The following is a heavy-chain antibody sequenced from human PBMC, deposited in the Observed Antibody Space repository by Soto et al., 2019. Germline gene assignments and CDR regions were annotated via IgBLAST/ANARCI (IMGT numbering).Heavy chain of an antibody. J-gene: IGHJ6*02. CDR1: GDSMRSSRLY. CDR2: ISHSGTT. D-gene: IGHD4-17*01. CDR3: ARVTMVIRDSDHFGVDV. Sequence: SETLSLTCDVSGDSMRSSRLYWGWFRQPPGKGLEWIGSISHSGTTSYSPSLTSRVSISVDTSKNQVSLKLTSVTAADTAVYFCARVTMVIRDSDHFGVDVWGHGTTVTVSS. V-gene: IGHV4-39*07.